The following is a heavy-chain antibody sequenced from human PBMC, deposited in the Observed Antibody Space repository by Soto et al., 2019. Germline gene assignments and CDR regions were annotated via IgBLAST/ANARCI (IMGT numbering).Heavy chain of an antibody. J-gene: IGHJ4*02. Sequence: EVQLWESGGGLVQPGGSLRLSCAVSGFTFSSHVMSWVRQAPGKGLEWVSAISGTGGTYYADSVKGRFTISRDNSKNALYLQMNXLRDEDTAVYYCAKDRRGAYCSGGICYSPDYWGQGTLVIVSS. CDR2: ISGTGGT. D-gene: IGHD2-15*01. CDR3: AKDRRGAYCSGGICYSPDY. CDR1: GFTFSSHV. V-gene: IGHV3-23*01.